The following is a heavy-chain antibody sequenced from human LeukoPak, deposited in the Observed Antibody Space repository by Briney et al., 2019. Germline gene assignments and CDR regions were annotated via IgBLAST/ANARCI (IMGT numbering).Heavy chain of an antibody. D-gene: IGHD7-27*01. CDR1: GFTFRAYG. Sequence: PGGSLRLSCTASGFTFRAYGMYWVRQAPGKGLEWVSLISGDGGSTDYADSVKGRFTISRDNSKNSLHLQMTSLRTEDTAFYYCTRDKRASNEPGAFDHWGQGTLVTVSS. J-gene: IGHJ4*02. V-gene: IGHV3-43*02. CDR2: ISGDGGST. CDR3: TRDKRASNEPGAFDH.